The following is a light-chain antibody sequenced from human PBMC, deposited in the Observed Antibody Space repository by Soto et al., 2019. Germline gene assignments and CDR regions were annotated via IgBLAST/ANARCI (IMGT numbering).Light chain of an antibody. CDR2: HTS. V-gene: IGKV3-11*01. J-gene: IGKJ5*01. Sequence: EIVLTPSPAPLSSSPCERAALFSRASQTVNGRLAWYQPKPGPAPRRLIYHTSNRATGIPARFSGSGSGTDFTLTISSLEPEDFAVYYCQQRSNWPPITFGQGTRLEI. CDR1: QTVNGR. CDR3: QQRSNWPPIT.